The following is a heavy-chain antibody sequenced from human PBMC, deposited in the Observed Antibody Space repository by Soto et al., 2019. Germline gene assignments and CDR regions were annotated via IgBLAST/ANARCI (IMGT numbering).Heavy chain of an antibody. J-gene: IGHJ6*02. CDR1: GFAFSSSW. Sequence: GGSLRLSCAASGFAFSSSWMSWVRQAPGKGLEWVANIKEDGSEKDYVDPVKGRFTISRDNAKNSLYLQMNSLRAEDTAVYYCAREPGYSSGWYRVYYYYGMDVWGQGTTVTVSS. CDR2: IKEDGSEK. CDR3: AREPGYSSGWYRVYYYYGMDV. D-gene: IGHD6-19*01. V-gene: IGHV3-7*03.